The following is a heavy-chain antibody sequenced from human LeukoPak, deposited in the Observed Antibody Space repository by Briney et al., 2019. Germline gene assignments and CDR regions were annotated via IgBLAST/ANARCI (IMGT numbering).Heavy chain of an antibody. J-gene: IGHJ4*02. CDR1: GGSISSYY. CDR3: ARDVRFSL. CDR2: IYYSGNT. V-gene: IGHV4-59*01. Sequence: SETLSLTCTVSGGSISSYYWSWIRQPPGKGLEWIGYIYYSGNTNYNPSLKSRVTISVDTSKSQFSLRLTSVTAADTAVYYCARDVRFSLWGQGTLVTVSS.